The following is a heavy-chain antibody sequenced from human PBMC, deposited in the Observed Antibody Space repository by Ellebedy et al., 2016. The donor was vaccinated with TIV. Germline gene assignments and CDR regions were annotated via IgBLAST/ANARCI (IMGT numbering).Heavy chain of an antibody. CDR1: GYTFTSYD. CDR3: ASPQGDY. J-gene: IGHJ4*02. Sequence: ASVKVSXXASGYTFTSYDINWVRQATGQGLEWMGWMNPNSGNTGYAERFQGRVTMTRNTSISTAYMELSSLRSDDTAVYYCASPQGDYWGQGTPVTVSS. V-gene: IGHV1-8*01. CDR2: MNPNSGNT.